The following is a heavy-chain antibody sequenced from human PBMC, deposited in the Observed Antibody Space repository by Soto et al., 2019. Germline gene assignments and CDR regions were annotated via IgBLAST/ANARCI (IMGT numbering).Heavy chain of an antibody. CDR1: GFTFSSYG. CDR3: AKDVEALARVGGMDV. V-gene: IGHV3-30*18. D-gene: IGHD6-6*01. Sequence: LRLSCAASGFTFSSYGMHWVRQAPGKGLEWVAVISYDGSNKYYADSVKGRFTISRDNSKNTLYLQMNSLRAEDTAVYYCAKDVEALARVGGMDVWGQGTTVTVSS. CDR2: ISYDGSNK. J-gene: IGHJ6*02.